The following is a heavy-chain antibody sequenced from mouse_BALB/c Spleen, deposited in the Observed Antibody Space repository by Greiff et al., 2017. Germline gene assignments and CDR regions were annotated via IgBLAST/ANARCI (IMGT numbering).Heavy chain of an antibody. Sequence: EVMLVESGGGLVQPGGSLKLSCAASGFTFSSYGMSWVRQTPDKRLELVATINSNGGSTYYPGSVKGRFTISRDNAKNTLYLQMSSLKSEDTAMYYCASNYYFDYWGQGTTLTVAS. CDR3: ASNYYFDY. CDR2: INSNGGST. CDR1: GFTFSSYG. J-gene: IGHJ2*01. V-gene: IGHV5-6-3*01. D-gene: IGHD1-3*01.